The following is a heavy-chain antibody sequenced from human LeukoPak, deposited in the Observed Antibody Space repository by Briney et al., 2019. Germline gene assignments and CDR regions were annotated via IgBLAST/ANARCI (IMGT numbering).Heavy chain of an antibody. Sequence: SGGSLRLSCAASGFTFSTYWMSWVRQAPGKGLEWVANINQDESGKDYVDSLKGRFTISRDNTKNSLYLQMNSLRAEDTAVYYCARGYRYVVYWGQGTLVTVSS. J-gene: IGHJ4*02. V-gene: IGHV3-7*03. CDR2: INQDESGK. D-gene: IGHD6-13*01. CDR1: GFTFSTYW. CDR3: ARGYRYVVY.